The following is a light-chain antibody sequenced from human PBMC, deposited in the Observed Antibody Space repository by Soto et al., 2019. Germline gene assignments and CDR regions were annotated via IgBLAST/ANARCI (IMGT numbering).Light chain of an antibody. CDR1: QSISNY. CDR2: AAS. J-gene: IGKJ1*01. V-gene: IGKV1-39*01. Sequence: DIQMTQSPSSLSASMGDRVTITCRASQSISNYLNWFQHKPGNPPKLLIYAASILQGGVPSRFSARGSGTDFTLTISSLQPEDFATYYCQQTYSSPETFGQGTKVEI. CDR3: QQTYSSPET.